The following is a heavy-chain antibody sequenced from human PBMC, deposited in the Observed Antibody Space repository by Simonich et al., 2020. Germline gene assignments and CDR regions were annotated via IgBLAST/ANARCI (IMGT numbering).Heavy chain of an antibody. D-gene: IGHD7-27*01. J-gene: IGHJ5*02. CDR2: LSDDGSNK. CDR1: GFTFSSYA. V-gene: IGHV3-30*07. Sequence: QVQLVESGGGVVQPGRSLRLSCAASGFTFSSYAMHWVRQAPGKGLEWVAVLSDDGSNKYYADSVKGRCTISRDNSKNTLYLQMNSLRADDTAVYYCARDRNWGWFDPWGQGTLVTVSS. CDR3: ARDRNWGWFDP.